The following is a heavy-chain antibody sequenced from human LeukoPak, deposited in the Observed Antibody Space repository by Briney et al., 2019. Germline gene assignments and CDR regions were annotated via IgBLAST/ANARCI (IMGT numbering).Heavy chain of an antibody. CDR2: IYYSGST. Sequence: SETLSLTCNVSGGSISSSSHYWGWIRQPPGKGLEWIGSIYYSGSTYYNPSLKSRVTISVDTSKNQFSLKLSSVTAADTAVYYCARHVGWPDHRFDYWGQGTLVTVSS. CDR3: ARHVGWPDHRFDY. D-gene: IGHD6-19*01. CDR1: GGSISSSSHY. V-gene: IGHV4-39*01. J-gene: IGHJ4*02.